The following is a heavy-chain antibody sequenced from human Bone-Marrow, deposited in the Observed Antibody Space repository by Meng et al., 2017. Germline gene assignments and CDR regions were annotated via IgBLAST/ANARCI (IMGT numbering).Heavy chain of an antibody. D-gene: IGHD2-15*01. CDR1: GYTFTSYY. CDR2: INPSGGST. Sequence: ASVKVSCKASGYTFTSYYMHWVRQAPGQGLEWMGIINPSGGSTSYAQKFQGRVTMTRDTSTSTVYMELSSLRSGDTAVYYCARDLEWSGGICYLHFDYWGQGTRVTGSS. V-gene: IGHV1-46*01. CDR3: ARDLEWSGGICYLHFDY. J-gene: IGHJ4*01.